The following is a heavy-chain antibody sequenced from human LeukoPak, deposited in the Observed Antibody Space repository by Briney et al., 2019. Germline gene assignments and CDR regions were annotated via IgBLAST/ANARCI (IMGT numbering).Heavy chain of an antibody. Sequence: GGSLRLSCAASGFPFSNYGMHWVRQAPGKGLEWVAVISYDGSNKYYADSVKGRFTISRDNSKNTLYLQMNSLRAEDTAVYYCAKDLGSSGWYGDYWGQGTLVTVSS. CDR2: ISYDGSNK. CDR1: GFPFSNYG. J-gene: IGHJ4*02. V-gene: IGHV3-30*18. D-gene: IGHD6-19*01. CDR3: AKDLGSSGWYGDY.